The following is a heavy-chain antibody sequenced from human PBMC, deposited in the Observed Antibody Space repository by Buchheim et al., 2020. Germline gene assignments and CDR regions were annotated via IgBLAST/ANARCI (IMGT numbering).Heavy chain of an antibody. CDR3: TTVWSYYYDNSGSDERYSQH. D-gene: IGHD3-22*01. J-gene: IGHJ1*01. CDR1: GFTFSNVW. V-gene: IGHV3-15*01. Sequence: EVQLVESGGGLVKPGGSLRLSCAASGFTFSNVWMSWVRQAPGKGLEWVGRIKVKTEGGTTDYAAPVKGRFTISRDDSKNTLYLQMNSLKTEDTAVYYCTTVWSYYYDNSGSDERYSQHWGQGTL. CDR2: IKVKTEGGTT.